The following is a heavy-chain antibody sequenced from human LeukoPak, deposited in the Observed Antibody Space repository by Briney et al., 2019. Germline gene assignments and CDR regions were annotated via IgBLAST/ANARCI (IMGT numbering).Heavy chain of an antibody. CDR3: ARDIRSVTHFDY. V-gene: IGHV3-48*01. D-gene: IGHD4-17*01. Sequence: GGSLRLSCAASGFTFSSYSMNWVRQAPGKGLEWVSYISGSSSTIYYADSVKGRLTISRDNAKNSLYLQMNSLRAEDAAVYYCARDIRSVTHFDYWGQGTLVTVSS. CDR2: ISGSSSTI. CDR1: GFTFSSYS. J-gene: IGHJ4*02.